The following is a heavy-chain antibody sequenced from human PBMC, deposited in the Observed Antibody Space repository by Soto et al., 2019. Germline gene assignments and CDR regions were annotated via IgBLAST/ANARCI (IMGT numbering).Heavy chain of an antibody. Sequence: QVQLVQSVAEVKNPGSSVKVSCKASGGTFRTSAISWVRQAPGQGLEWAGGIMPVFPTPDYAQNFQGRVTITADEATTTAYLELTSLRADDTAVYDCGREKGRLQLGGNYYAVLEVWGPGNGITVSS. CDR1: GGTFRTSA. J-gene: IGHJ6*02. CDR2: IMPVFPTP. V-gene: IGHV1-69*12. D-gene: IGHD3-22*01. CDR3: GREKGRLQLGGNYYAVLEV.